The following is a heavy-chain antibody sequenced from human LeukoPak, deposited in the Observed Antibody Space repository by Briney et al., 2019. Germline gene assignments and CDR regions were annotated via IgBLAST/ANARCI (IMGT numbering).Heavy chain of an antibody. Sequence: HPGGSLRLSCAVSGFTLSNYGMHWVRQAPGRGLEWVAVIWYDGPNKYYADSVRGRFTISRDSSKNTLYLQMNSLRAEDTAVYYCAKSGRNWAYLEYWGQGTLVSVSS. CDR2: IWYDGPNK. D-gene: IGHD7-27*01. CDR3: AKSGRNWAYLEY. CDR1: GFTLSNYG. J-gene: IGHJ4*02. V-gene: IGHV3-33*06.